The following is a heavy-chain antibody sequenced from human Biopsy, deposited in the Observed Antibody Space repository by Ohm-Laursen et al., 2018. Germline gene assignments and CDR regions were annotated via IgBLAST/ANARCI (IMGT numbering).Heavy chain of an antibody. Sequence: ASVKASCKASGYFSSSYGLNWVRQAPGQGLEWMGRISGYNGNTNYAQKFQGRVTMTIDSSASTAYLELRSLRSDDTAFYYCVRGTGSQYFDYWGQGTLVTVSS. CDR2: ISGYNGNT. D-gene: IGHD1-26*01. CDR3: VRGTGSQYFDY. J-gene: IGHJ4*02. CDR1: GYFSSSYG. V-gene: IGHV1-18*01.